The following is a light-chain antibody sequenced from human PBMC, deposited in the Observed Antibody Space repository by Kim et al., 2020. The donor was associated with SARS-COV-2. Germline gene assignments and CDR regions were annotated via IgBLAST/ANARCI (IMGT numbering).Light chain of an antibody. CDR2: DAS. J-gene: IGKJ1*01. CDR1: QSVSRS. Sequence: EIVLTQSPGTLSLSPGERATLSCRASQSVSRSLAWYQQKPGQAPRLLMYDASNRATGIAARFSGSGSGTDFTLTISSLEPEDFAVYYCQQHSDWPTTFGLGTKVDIK. V-gene: IGKV3-11*01. CDR3: QQHSDWPTT.